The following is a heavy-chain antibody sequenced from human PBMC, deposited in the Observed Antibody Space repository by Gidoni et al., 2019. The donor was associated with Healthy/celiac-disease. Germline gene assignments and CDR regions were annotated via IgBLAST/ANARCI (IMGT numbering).Heavy chain of an antibody. Sequence: QVQLVESGGGVVQPGRSLRLSCAASGFPFSSYGMHWVRQAPGKGLEWVAVISYDGSNKYYADSVKGRFTISRDNSKNTLYLQMNSLRAEDTAVYYCAKGGLRYFDWLTDYWGQGTLVTVSS. CDR2: ISYDGSNK. CDR3: AKGGLRYFDWLTDY. D-gene: IGHD3-9*01. V-gene: IGHV3-30*18. J-gene: IGHJ4*02. CDR1: GFPFSSYG.